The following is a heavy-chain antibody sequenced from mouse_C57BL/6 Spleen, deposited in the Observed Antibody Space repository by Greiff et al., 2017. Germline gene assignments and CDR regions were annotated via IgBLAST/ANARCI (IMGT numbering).Heavy chain of an antibody. CDR1: GYTFTSYW. CDR3: ARREVYYYGSSSAWFAY. CDR2: IYPSDSET. Sequence: QVQLQQPGAELVRPGSSVKLSCKASGYTFTSYWMDWVKQRPGQGLEWIGNIYPSDSETHYNQKFKDKATLTVDKSSSTAYMQLSSLTSEDSAVYYCARREVYYYGSSSAWFAYWGQGTLVTVSA. V-gene: IGHV1-61*01. J-gene: IGHJ3*01. D-gene: IGHD1-1*01.